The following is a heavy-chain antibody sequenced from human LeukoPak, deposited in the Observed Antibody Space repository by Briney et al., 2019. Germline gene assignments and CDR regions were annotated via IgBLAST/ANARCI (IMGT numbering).Heavy chain of an antibody. V-gene: IGHV3-30*03. D-gene: IGHD6-6*01. CDR1: GFTFSTYG. J-gene: IGHJ6*02. CDR3: ARDSSSYYYGMDV. CDR2: VSSDGSNK. Sequence: GGSLRLSCAASGFTFSTYGMHWVRQAPGKGLEWVAAVSSDGSNKHYADSVKGRFTISRDNSKKALYLQMNSLRAEDTAVYYCARDSSSYYYGMDVWGQGTAVTVSS.